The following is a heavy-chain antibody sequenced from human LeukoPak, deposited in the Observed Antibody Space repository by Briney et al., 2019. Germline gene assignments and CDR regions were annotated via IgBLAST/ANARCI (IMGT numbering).Heavy chain of an antibody. V-gene: IGHV3-30-3*01. CDR1: GFTFSSYA. CDR3: ARGLRDRYGMDV. Sequence: GGSLRLSCAASGFTFSSYAMHWVRQAPGKGLEWVAVISYDGSNKYYADSVKGRFTISRDNSKNTLHLQMNSLRVEDTAMYYCARGLRDRYGMDVWGQGTTVTVSS. J-gene: IGHJ6*02. CDR2: ISYDGSNK.